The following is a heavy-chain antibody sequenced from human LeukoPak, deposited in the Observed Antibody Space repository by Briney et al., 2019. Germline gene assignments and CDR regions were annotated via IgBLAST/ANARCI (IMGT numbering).Heavy chain of an antibody. CDR2: IYHSGST. J-gene: IGHJ4*02. D-gene: IGHD3-3*01. CDR1: GGSISSGGYS. Sequence: SETLSLTCAVSGGSISSGGYSWSWIRQPPGKGLEWIGYIYHSGSTYYNPSPKSRVTISVDRSKNQFSLKLNSVTAADTAMYYCQSRFLEWLLDYWGQGTLVTVSS. V-gene: IGHV4-30-2*01. CDR3: QSRFLEWLLDY.